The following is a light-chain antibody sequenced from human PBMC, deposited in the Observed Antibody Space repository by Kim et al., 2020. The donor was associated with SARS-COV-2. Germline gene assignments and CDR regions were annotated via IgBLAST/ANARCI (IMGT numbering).Light chain of an antibody. Sequence: GKSMTGSCIGTSSDVGGYSYVSWYQQRPGKAPKLLIYDVSKRPSGVSNRFSGSKSGNTASLTISGLQAEDEADYYCNSYTSSNTWVFGGGTQLTVL. CDR2: DVS. CDR1: SSDVGGYSY. V-gene: IGLV2-14*04. CDR3: NSYTSSNTWV. J-gene: IGLJ3*02.